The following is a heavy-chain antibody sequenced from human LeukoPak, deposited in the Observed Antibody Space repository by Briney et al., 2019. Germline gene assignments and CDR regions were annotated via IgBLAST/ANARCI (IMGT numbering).Heavy chain of an antibody. V-gene: IGHV1-2*02. J-gene: IGHJ1*01. CDR1: GYTFTGYY. CDR3: ARVGYSGSYYEYFQH. Sequence: GASVKVSCKASGYTFTGYYMHWVRQAPGQGLEWMGWINPNSGGTNYAQKFQGRVTMTRDTSISTAYMELSRLRSDDTAVYYCARVGYSGSYYEYFQHWGQGTLVTVSS. D-gene: IGHD1-26*01. CDR2: INPNSGGT.